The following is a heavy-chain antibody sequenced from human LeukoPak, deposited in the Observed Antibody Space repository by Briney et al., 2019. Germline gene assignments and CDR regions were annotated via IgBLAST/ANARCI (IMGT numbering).Heavy chain of an antibody. V-gene: IGHV3-30*04. J-gene: IGHJ4*02. D-gene: IGHD3-10*01. Sequence: QPGGSLRLSCAASGFTFSSYAMHWVRQAPGKGLEWVAVISYDGSNKYYADSVKGRFTISRDNSKNTLYLQVNSLRAEDTAVYYCARGTIYYGSGSYGDYWGQGTLVTVSS. CDR3: ARGTIYYGSGSYGDY. CDR1: GFTFSSYA. CDR2: ISYDGSNK.